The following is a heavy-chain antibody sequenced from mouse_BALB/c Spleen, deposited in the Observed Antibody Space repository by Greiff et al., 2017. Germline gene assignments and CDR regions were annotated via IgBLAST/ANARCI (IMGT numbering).Heavy chain of an antibody. CDR3: ARDREDYAMDY. CDR2: IRNKANGYTT. V-gene: IGHV7-3*02. CDR1: GFTFTDYY. J-gene: IGHJ4*01. Sequence: EVNLVESGGGLVQPGGSLRLSCATSGFTFTDYYMSWVRQPPGKALEWLGFIRNKANGYTTEYSASVKGRFTISRDNSQSILYLQMNTLRAEDSATYYCARDREDYAMDYWGQGTSVTVSS.